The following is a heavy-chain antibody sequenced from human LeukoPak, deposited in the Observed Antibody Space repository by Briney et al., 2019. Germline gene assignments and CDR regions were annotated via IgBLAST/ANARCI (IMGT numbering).Heavy chain of an antibody. Sequence: GGSLRLSCAASGFTFSNYWMHWIRQVPGKGLVWVSHIKYDGSATNYADSVKGRFTISRDNAKNTLYLQMNSLRAEDTAVYYCARDWVYKIDYWGRGTLVTVSS. CDR3: ARDWVYKIDY. V-gene: IGHV3-74*01. D-gene: IGHD5-24*01. CDR1: GFTFSNYW. CDR2: IKYDGSAT. J-gene: IGHJ4*02.